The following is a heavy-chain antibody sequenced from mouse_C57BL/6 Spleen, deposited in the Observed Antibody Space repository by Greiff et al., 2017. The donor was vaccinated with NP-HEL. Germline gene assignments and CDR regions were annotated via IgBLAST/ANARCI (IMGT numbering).Heavy chain of an antibody. CDR3: ARQGFYYYGSSDGFAY. Sequence: EVKLVESGGGLVQPGGSLKLSCAASGFTFSDYYMYWVRQTPEKRLEWVAYISNGGGSTYYPDTVKGRFTISRDNAKNTRYLQMSRLKSEDTAMYYCARQGFYYYGSSDGFAYWGQGTLVTVSA. V-gene: IGHV5-12*01. D-gene: IGHD1-1*01. CDR1: GFTFSDYY. J-gene: IGHJ3*01. CDR2: ISNGGGST.